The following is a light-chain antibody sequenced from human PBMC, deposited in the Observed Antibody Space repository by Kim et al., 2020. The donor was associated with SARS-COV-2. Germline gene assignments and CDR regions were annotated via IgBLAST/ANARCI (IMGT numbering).Light chain of an antibody. J-gene: IGKJ1*01. CDR3: QQYNNWPPRT. V-gene: IGKV3-15*01. CDR1: QSVGSN. CDR2: GAS. Sequence: SPGERATLSCRASQSVGSNLAWYEQKTGQAPRLLIYGASTRATGMPARFSGSGSGTEFTLTVSSLQSEDFAVYYFQQYNNWPPRTFGQGTTVDIK.